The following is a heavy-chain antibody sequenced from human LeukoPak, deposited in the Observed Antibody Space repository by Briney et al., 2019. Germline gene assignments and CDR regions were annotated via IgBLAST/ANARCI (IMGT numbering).Heavy chain of an antibody. CDR1: GDSISSYF. Sequence: SETLSLTCSVSGDSISSYFWIWIRQSPGKGLEWLGRVYSSGTTKYNPSLKGRATMSLATSKKEFSLKLTSVTATDTAVYFCARETLVATAFDVWGQGTVVTVSS. V-gene: IGHV4-4*07. D-gene: IGHD2-15*01. CDR3: ARETLVATAFDV. CDR2: VYSSGTT. J-gene: IGHJ3*01.